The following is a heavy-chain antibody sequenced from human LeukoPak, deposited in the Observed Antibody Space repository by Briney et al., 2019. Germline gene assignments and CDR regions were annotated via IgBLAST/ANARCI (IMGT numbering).Heavy chain of an antibody. J-gene: IGHJ4*02. CDR2: IYDRGPA. CDR1: GYALTSGGFS. Sequence: PSQTLSLTCTVSGYALTSGGFSWNWIRQSPGKGLEWLGCIYDRGPAYYNPSLKSRFTISVDRPKNQFSLKLSSVTAADTAVYYWARVRHRGDYGDYPLDCWGQGTLVTVSS. CDR3: ARVRHRGDYGDYPLDC. D-gene: IGHD4-17*01. V-gene: IGHV4-30-2*06.